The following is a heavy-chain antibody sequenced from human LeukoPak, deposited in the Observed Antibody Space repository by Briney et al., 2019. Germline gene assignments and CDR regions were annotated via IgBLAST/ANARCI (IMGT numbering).Heavy chain of an antibody. V-gene: IGHV3-7*01. CDR2: INQDGSEK. J-gene: IGHJ4*02. CDR1: GFTFSSFW. CDR3: ARDGGVSGYDLLDY. Sequence: GGSLRLSCAASGFTFSSFWMTWVRQAPGKGLEWVANINQDGSEKYYVDSVKGRFTISRDNAKNSVYLQMNNLRAEDTAVYYCARDGGVSGYDLLDYWGQGTLVTVSS. D-gene: IGHD5-12*01.